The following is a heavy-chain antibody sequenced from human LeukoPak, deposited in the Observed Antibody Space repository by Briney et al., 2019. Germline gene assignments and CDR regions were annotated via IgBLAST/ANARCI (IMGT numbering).Heavy chain of an antibody. D-gene: IGHD2-2*01. CDR2: INPNSGGT. J-gene: IGHJ6*02. CDR3: ARDRGYCSSTSCYYYYGMDV. CDR1: GYTFTGYY. Sequence: ASVKVSGKASGYTFTGYYMHWVRQAPGQGLEWMGWINPNSGGTNYAQKFQGRVTMTRDTSISTAYMELSRLRSDDTAVYYCARDRGYCSSTSCYYYYGMDVWGQGTTVTVSS. V-gene: IGHV1-2*02.